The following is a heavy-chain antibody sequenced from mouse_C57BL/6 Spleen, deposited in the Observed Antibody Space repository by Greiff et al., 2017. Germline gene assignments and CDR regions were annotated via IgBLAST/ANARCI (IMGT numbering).Heavy chain of an antibody. Sequence: QVQLQQPGAELVKPGASVKLSCKASGYTFTSYWMYWVKQRPGQGLEWIGMIHPNSGSTNYNEKFKSKSTLTVDKSSSTAYMQLSSLTSEDSAVYCCAKTLLWELRAMDYWGQGTSVTVSS. D-gene: IGHD2-1*01. CDR2: IHPNSGST. J-gene: IGHJ4*01. CDR3: AKTLLWELRAMDY. CDR1: GYTFTSYW. V-gene: IGHV1-64*01.